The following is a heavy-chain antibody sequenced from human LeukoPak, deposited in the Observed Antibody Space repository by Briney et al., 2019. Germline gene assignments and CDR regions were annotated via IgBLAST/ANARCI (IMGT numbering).Heavy chain of an antibody. CDR3: ARPNYDILTGHPTYFDY. V-gene: IGHV1-69*01. J-gene: IGHJ4*02. CDR1: RGTFSSYA. Sequence: GSSVKVSCKASRGTFSSYAISWVRQAPGQGLEWMGGIIPIFGTANYAQKFQGRVTITADESTSTAYMELSSLRSEDTAVYYCARPNYDILTGHPTYFDYWGQGTLVTVSS. CDR2: IIPIFGTA. D-gene: IGHD3-9*01.